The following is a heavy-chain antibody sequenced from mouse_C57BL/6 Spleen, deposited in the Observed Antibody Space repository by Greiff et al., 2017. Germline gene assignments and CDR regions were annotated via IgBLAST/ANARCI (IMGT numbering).Heavy chain of an antibody. CDR3: ARWTGSSMDY. D-gene: IGHD4-1*01. CDR1: GYTFTSYW. CDR2: IDPSDSYT. J-gene: IGHJ4*01. Sequence: QVQLQQPGAELVMPGASVKLSCKASGYTFTSYWMHWVKQRPGQGLEWIGDIDPSDSYTNYNQKFKGKSTLTVDKSSSTAYMQLSSLTSEDSAVYYCARWTGSSMDYWGQGTSVTVSS. V-gene: IGHV1-69*01.